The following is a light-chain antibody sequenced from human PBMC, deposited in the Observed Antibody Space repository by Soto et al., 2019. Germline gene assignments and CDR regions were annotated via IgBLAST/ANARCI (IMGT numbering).Light chain of an antibody. Sequence: NFMLTQPHSVSESPGKTVTISYTRRSGSFASNYVQWYQQRPGSAPTTLIYEDDQRPSGVPDRFSGSIDSSSNSASLTISGLKTEDEADYYCQSYDSTNPVVFGGGTKVTVL. J-gene: IGLJ2*01. CDR3: QSYDSTNPVV. CDR1: SGSFASNY. CDR2: EDD. V-gene: IGLV6-57*04.